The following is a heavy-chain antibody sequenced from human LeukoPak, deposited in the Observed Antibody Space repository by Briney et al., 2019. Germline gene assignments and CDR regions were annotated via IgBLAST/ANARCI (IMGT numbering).Heavy chain of an antibody. Sequence: PGGSLRLSCAASGFTFSNAWMSWVRQAPGKGLEWVGRIKSKTDGGTTDYAAPVKGRFTISRDDSKNTLYLQMNSLKTEDTAVYYCTTTGYSSGWNWYFDLWGRGTLVTGSS. J-gene: IGHJ2*01. CDR1: GFTFSNAW. CDR2: IKSKTDGGTT. D-gene: IGHD6-19*01. CDR3: TTTGYSSGWNWYFDL. V-gene: IGHV3-15*01.